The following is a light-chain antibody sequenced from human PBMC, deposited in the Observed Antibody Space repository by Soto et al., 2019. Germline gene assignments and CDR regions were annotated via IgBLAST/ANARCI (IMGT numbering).Light chain of an antibody. V-gene: IGLV2-14*01. CDR2: DVS. CDR1: SSDVGGYNY. CDR3: SSSTSSSTYVV. Sequence: QSALTQPASVSGSPGQSITISCTGTSSDVGGYNYVSWYQQHPGKAPKLMIYDVSNRPSGVSNRFSGSKSGNTASLTISGLQAQDEADYHCSSSTSSSTYVVFGGGTKLTVL. J-gene: IGLJ2*01.